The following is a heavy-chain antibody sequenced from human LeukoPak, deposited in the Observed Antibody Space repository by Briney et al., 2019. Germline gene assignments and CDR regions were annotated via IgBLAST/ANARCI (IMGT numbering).Heavy chain of an antibody. CDR2: IYYSGST. Sequence: PSETLSLTCTVSGGSISSGDYYWSWIRQPQGKGLEWIGYIYYSGSTYYNPSLKSRVTISVDTSKNQFSLKLSSVTAADTAVYYCARVEDTAMVPDYWGQGTLVTVSS. CDR1: GGSISSGDYY. J-gene: IGHJ4*02. CDR3: ARVEDTAMVPDY. D-gene: IGHD5-18*01. V-gene: IGHV4-30-4*01.